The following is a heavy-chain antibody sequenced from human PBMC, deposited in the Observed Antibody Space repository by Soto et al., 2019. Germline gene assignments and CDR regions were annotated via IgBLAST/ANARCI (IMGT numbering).Heavy chain of an antibody. CDR2: ISLYSDGT. V-gene: IGHV1-18*01. D-gene: IGHD2-2*01. CDR1: GHTFSNYG. CDR3: ARVVPGAEAWFGP. Sequence: SVKVSCKTSGHTFSNYGITWVRQAPGQPLEWLGWISLYSDGTNYAQKFQGRVSMTTETSTTTAYMELRSLRSDDTAVYYCARVVPGAEAWFGPWGQGTLVTVSS. J-gene: IGHJ5*02.